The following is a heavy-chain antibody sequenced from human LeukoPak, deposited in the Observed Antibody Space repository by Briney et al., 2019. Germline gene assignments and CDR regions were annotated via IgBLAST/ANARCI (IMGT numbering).Heavy chain of an antibody. CDR3: ARGHVWFDP. CDR2: IKQDGSEK. Sequence: PGGSLRLSCAASGFTFSNYGMTWVRQAPGKGLEWVANIKQDGSEKYYVDSVKGRFTISRDNAKNSLYLQMNSLRAEDMAVYYCARGHVWFDPRGQGTLVTVSS. V-gene: IGHV3-7*05. J-gene: IGHJ5*02. CDR1: GFTFSNYG.